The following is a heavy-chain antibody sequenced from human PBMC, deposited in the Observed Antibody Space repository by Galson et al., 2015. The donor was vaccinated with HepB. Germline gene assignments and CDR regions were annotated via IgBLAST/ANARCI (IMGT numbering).Heavy chain of an antibody. D-gene: IGHD6-19*01. CDR1: GYTFTGYY. CDR3: ARVSAWYGNQIAEEYLQH. V-gene: IGHV1-2*02. CDR2: INPNGGGT. J-gene: IGHJ1*01. Sequence: SVKVSCKASGYTFTGYYMHWVRQAPGQGLEWMGWINPNGGGTSYAQKFQGRVTMTRDTSISTVYMELSRLSSDDTAVYYCARVSAWYGNQIAEEYLQHWGQGTLVTVSS.